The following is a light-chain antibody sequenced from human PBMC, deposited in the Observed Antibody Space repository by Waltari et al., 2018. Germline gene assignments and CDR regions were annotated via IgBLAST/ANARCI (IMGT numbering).Light chain of an antibody. CDR1: QSVSNY. V-gene: IGKV3-11*01. Sequence: EIVLTQSPAKLSLSPGERATLSCRASQSVSNYLAWYQQKPGHAPTLLIYDTSNRATDIPARFSGSGSGTDFTLTIHSLEPGDSAIYYCQQRAKWPLTFGGGTRVETK. CDR3: QQRAKWPLT. J-gene: IGKJ4*01. CDR2: DTS.